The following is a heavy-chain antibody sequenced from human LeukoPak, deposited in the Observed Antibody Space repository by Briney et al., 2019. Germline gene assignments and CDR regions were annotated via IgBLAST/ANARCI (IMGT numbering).Heavy chain of an antibody. J-gene: IGHJ4*02. Sequence: SETLSLTCGVYGGSFSGYYWSWIRQPPGKGLEWIGEINHSGSNNYNPSLKSRVTISVDTSKNQFSLKLSSVTAADTAVYYCARGRWFGESISVHFDYWGQGTLVTVSS. V-gene: IGHV4-34*01. CDR1: GGSFSGYY. CDR3: ARGRWFGESISVHFDY. D-gene: IGHD3-10*01. CDR2: INHSGSN.